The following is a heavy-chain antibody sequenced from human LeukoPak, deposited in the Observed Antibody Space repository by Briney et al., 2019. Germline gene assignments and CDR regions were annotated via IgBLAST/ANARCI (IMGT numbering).Heavy chain of an antibody. D-gene: IGHD2-2*02. Sequence: ASVKVSCKASGYTFTSYDINWVRQATGQGLEWMGWMNPNSGNTGYAQKFQGSVTMTRNTSISTAYMELSSLRSEDTAVYYCARVASKRYCSSTSCYRGAFDIWGQGTMVTVSS. CDR3: ARVASKRYCSSTSCYRGAFDI. V-gene: IGHV1-8*01. CDR2: MNPNSGNT. CDR1: GYTFTSYD. J-gene: IGHJ3*02.